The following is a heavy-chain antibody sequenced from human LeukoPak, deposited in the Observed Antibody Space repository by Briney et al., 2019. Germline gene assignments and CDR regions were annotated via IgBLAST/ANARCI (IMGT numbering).Heavy chain of an antibody. Sequence: PSETLSLTCTVSGGSISSYYWSWIQQPAGKGLEWIGRIYTSGSTNYNPSLKSRVTMSVDTSKNQFSLKLSSVTAADTAVYYCASGIAAAEDYYYGMDVWGQGTTVTVSS. CDR1: GGSISSYY. CDR2: IYTSGST. CDR3: ASGIAAAEDYYYGMDV. J-gene: IGHJ6*02. D-gene: IGHD6-13*01. V-gene: IGHV4-4*07.